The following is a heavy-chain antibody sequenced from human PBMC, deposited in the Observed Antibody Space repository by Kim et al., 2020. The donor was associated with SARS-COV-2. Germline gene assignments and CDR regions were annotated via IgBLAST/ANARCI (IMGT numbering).Heavy chain of an antibody. CDR1: GGSISSSSYY. V-gene: IGHV4-39*01. CDR2: IYYSGST. D-gene: IGHD3-3*01. Sequence: SETLSLTCTVSGGSISSSSYYWGWIRQPPGKGLEWIGSIYYSGSTYYNPSLKSRVTISVDTSKNQFSLKLSSVTAADTAVYYCARHPYYDFWSGHPLDLCGRGTLVTVSS. J-gene: IGHJ2*01. CDR3: ARHPYYDFWSGHPLDL.